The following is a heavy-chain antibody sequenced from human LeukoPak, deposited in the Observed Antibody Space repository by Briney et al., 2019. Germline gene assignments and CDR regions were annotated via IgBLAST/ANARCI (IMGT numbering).Heavy chain of an antibody. CDR3: ASDAAPGTGIYYYGMDV. D-gene: IGHD6-13*01. CDR1: GFTVSTNY. CDR2: IYSGGST. Sequence: PGGSLRLSCAASGFTVSTNYMSWVRQAPGKGLECVSVIYSGGSTYYADSVKGRFTISRDNSKNTVYLQMNSLRAEDTAVYYCASDAAPGTGIYYYGMDVWGQGTTVTVSS. V-gene: IGHV3-53*01. J-gene: IGHJ6*02.